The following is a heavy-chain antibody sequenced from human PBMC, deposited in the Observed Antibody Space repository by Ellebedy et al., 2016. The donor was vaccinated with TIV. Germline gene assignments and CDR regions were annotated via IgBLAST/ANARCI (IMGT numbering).Heavy chain of an antibody. J-gene: IGHJ6*02. CDR3: AGDRVLRGGDPYSFYAMDV. Sequence: SETLSLICNVSGGSISNYYWSWIRLPPGKGLEWIGYVFHSGSTNYNPSLTSRVTMSVDTSKNQFSLRLTSVTAADTAVYYCAGDRVLRGGDPYSFYAMDVWGQGTTVTVSS. CDR2: VFHSGST. D-gene: IGHD2-21*02. CDR1: GGSISNYY. V-gene: IGHV4-59*01.